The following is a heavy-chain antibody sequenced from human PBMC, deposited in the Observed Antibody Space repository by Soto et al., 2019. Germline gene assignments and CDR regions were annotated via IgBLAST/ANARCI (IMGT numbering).Heavy chain of an antibody. CDR2: IIPILGIA. CDR3: ARDLLRYFDSNWFDP. J-gene: IGHJ5*02. D-gene: IGHD3-9*01. V-gene: IGHV1-69*04. CDR1: GGTFSSYT. Sequence: ASVKVSCKASGGTFSSYTISWVRQAPGQGLEWMGRIIPILGIANYAQKFQGRVTITADKSTSTAYMELSSLRSEDTAVYYCARDLLRYFDSNWFDPWGQGTLVTVSS.